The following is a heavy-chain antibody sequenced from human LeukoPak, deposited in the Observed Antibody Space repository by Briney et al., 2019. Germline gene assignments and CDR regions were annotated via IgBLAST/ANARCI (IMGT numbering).Heavy chain of an antibody. CDR2: ISGSGGTT. Sequence: PGGSLRLSCVTSGFTFSSYAMSWVRQAPGKGLEWVSVISGSGGTTYYADSVKGRFTISRDNAKNSLYLQMNSLRAEDTAVYYCARDLQGNYDFWSGFIMDVWGQGTTVTVSS. J-gene: IGHJ6*02. V-gene: IGHV3-23*01. D-gene: IGHD3-3*01. CDR1: GFTFSSYA. CDR3: ARDLQGNYDFWSGFIMDV.